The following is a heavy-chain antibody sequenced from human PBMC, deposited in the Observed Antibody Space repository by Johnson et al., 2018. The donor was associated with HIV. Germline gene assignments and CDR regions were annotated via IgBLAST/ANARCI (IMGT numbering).Heavy chain of an antibody. Sequence: VQLVESGGGVVRPGRSLRLSCAASGFIFSTYGMHWVRQAPGQGLEWVAVLWYDGSNKYYADSVKGRFTISRENSKNTLYLQMNSLRAEDTAVYYCAKCFWGSSLIDVFDMWGQGTMVTVSS. CDR2: LWYDGSNK. V-gene: IGHV3-33*06. CDR1: GFIFSTYG. D-gene: IGHD6-13*01. J-gene: IGHJ3*02. CDR3: AKCFWGSSLIDVFDM.